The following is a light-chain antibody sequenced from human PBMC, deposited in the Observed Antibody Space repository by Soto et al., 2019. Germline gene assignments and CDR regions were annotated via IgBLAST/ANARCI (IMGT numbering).Light chain of an antibody. CDR1: HTRLDSEDSNSY. CDR2: LGS. J-gene: IGKJ5*01. Sequence: QSLPATPAQPASISGRATHTRLDSEDSNSYLDWYLQKPGQSPQLLIYLGSSWQCGVPDRFSGSGSGTDFTLNIDSVEADDVAVYYCMQALHTPLTFGGGTLLEIK. CDR3: MQALHTPLT. V-gene: IGKV2-28*01.